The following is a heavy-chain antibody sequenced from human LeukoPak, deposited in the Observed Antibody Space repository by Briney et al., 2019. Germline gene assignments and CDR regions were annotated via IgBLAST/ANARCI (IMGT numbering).Heavy chain of an antibody. V-gene: IGHV3-33*06. CDR1: GFTFSSYG. CDR2: IWYDGSNK. Sequence: GGSLRLSCAASGFTFSSYGMHWVRQAPGKGLGWVGVIWYDGSNKYYAGSVKGRFTISRDNSKNTLYLQMNSLRAEDTAVYYCAKVQAVAGTTRSFYFDYWGQGTLVTVSS. J-gene: IGHJ4*02. CDR3: AKVQAVAGTTRSFYFDY. D-gene: IGHD6-19*01.